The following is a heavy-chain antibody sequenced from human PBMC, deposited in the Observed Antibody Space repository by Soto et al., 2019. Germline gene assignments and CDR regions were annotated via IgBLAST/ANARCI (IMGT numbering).Heavy chain of an antibody. V-gene: IGHV4-31*03. Sequence: TLSLNCTVSGGSISSGGYFWSWILQHPGKGLEWIGYIYYTGSSYYNPSLKSRVTISVDTSKNQLSLKLSSVTAADTAVYYCARGNCSGGGCSPYYGMDVWGQGTTVTVSS. CDR3: ARGNCSGGGCSPYYGMDV. D-gene: IGHD2-15*01. J-gene: IGHJ6*02. CDR1: GGSISSGGYF. CDR2: IYYTGSS.